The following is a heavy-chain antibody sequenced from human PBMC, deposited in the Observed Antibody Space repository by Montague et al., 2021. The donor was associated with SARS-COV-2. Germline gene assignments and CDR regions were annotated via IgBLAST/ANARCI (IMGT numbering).Heavy chain of an antibody. CDR3: VRGHPYGGPWGAYDI. CDR2: IYDGVAV. J-gene: IGHJ3*02. V-gene: IGHV4-59*01. CDR1: GGPITGYY. Sequence: SETLSLTCTVSGGPITGYYWSWLRRSPGKGLEWIAYIYDGVAVHYNLSLGCRVTISTDTSKNQLSLKVYSVTAADTAVYYCVRGHPYGGPWGAYDIWGQGTVVTVSS. D-gene: IGHD4-23*01.